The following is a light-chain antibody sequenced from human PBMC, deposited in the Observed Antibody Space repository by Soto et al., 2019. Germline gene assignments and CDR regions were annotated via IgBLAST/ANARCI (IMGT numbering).Light chain of an antibody. Sequence: DIQMTQSPSSLSSSVGDRVTITCRASQGIRNDLAWYQQKPGRAPKRLIYTASNLQSGVPSRFSGSGSGTDFTLTISCLQSEDFATYYCQQYYSYPITFGQGTRLEIK. V-gene: IGKV1-17*01. J-gene: IGKJ5*01. CDR1: QGIRND. CDR3: QQYYSYPIT. CDR2: TAS.